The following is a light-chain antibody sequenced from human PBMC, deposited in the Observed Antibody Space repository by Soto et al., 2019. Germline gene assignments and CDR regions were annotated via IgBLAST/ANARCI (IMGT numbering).Light chain of an antibody. CDR1: QSVRTK. Sequence: EIVLTQSPATLSLSPGEVATLSCSASQSVRTKLAWYQQKAGQAPRLLIYGASTRATGIPDRFSGSGSGTEFTLTISSLQSEDFAVYYCQQYNSWPPITFGQGTRLEIK. V-gene: IGKV3-15*01. CDR2: GAS. J-gene: IGKJ5*01. CDR3: QQYNSWPPIT.